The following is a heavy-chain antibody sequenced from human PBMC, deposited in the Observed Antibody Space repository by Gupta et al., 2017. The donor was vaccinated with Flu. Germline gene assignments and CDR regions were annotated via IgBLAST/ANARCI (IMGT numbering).Heavy chain of an antibody. CDR1: GFSFSNYG. V-gene: IGHV3-30*18. J-gene: IGHJ6*02. CDR3: AKDWRWNNNIYGMNV. CDR2: ISHDGSNY. Sequence: QERVVESGGGVVQPGRSLRLSCAASGFSFSNYGMHWVRQAPGKGLEWVAVISHDGSNYYHTDSVKGRFTISRDNSKNTLYLQMNSLRTEDTAVYDCAKDWRWNNNIYGMNVWGQGTTVTVSS. D-gene: IGHD2/OR15-2a*01.